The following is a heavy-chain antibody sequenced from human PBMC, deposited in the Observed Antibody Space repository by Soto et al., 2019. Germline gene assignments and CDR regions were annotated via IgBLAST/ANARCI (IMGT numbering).Heavy chain of an antibody. Sequence: QVRLRESGPQVVKPAATLSLNCNVSGGAFRSYFWSWIRQSPGKGLEWIGNIHSSGRSNYNPSFKSRVSMSIDPSKNQFSLTLTSVTPADTAVYYCARVHPVDPWGPGIRVSVSS. V-gene: IGHV4-59*01. CDR2: IHSSGRS. J-gene: IGHJ5*02. CDR3: ARVHPVDP. CDR1: GGAFRSYF.